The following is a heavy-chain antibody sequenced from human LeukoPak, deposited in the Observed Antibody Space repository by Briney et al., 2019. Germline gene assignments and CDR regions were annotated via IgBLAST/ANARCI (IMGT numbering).Heavy chain of an antibody. CDR1: GFTFGSFW. CDR2: IKQDGSET. Sequence: PGESLRLSCAASGFTFGSFWMTWVRQAPGKGLEWVASIKQDGSETYYVDSVKGRFTISRDNAKNSLYLQMSSLRAEDTAVYYCARDQVLLREDFDYWGQGTLVTVSS. J-gene: IGHJ4*02. D-gene: IGHD1-26*01. V-gene: IGHV3-7*01. CDR3: ARDQVLLREDFDY.